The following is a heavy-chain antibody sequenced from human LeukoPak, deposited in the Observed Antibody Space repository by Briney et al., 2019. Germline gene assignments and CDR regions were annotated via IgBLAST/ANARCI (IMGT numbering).Heavy chain of an antibody. CDR3: AKLPGIGQGGLYFDY. CDR2: ISGSGGST. V-gene: IGHV3-23*01. D-gene: IGHD2-21*01. J-gene: IGHJ4*02. Sequence: GGSLRLSCAASGFTFSSYAMSWVRQAPGKGLEWVSAISGSGGSTYYADSVKGRFTIPRDNSKNTLYLQMNSLRAEDTAVYYCAKLPGIGQGGLYFDYWGQGTLVTVSS. CDR1: GFTFSSYA.